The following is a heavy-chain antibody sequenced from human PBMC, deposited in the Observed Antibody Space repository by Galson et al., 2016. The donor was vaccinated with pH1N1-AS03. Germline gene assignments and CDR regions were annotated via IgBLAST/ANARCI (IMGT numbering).Heavy chain of an antibody. V-gene: IGHV3-23*01. Sequence: SLRLSCAASGFTFSSYAMSWVRQAPGKGLEWVSAIAGGGVTTYYADSVKGRFTISRDNSKNTLHLQMISLRDEDTAVYFCARSPSSAWHNFDYWGQGALVVVST. J-gene: IGHJ4*02. D-gene: IGHD6-19*01. CDR3: ARSPSSAWHNFDY. CDR1: GFTFSSYA. CDR2: IAGGGVTT.